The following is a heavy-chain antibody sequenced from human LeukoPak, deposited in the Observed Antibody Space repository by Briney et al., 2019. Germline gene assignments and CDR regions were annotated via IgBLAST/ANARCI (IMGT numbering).Heavy chain of an antibody. V-gene: IGHV3-13*01. CDR2: IGTAGDT. Sequence: GGSLRLSCAASGFTFRTYDFHWVRQVKGIGLEWVSGIGTAGDTYYAASVKGRFTISRENAKNSLYLQMNSLRAEDTAVYYCAKWDDTVTYDYWGQGTLVTVSS. CDR1: GFTFRTYD. CDR3: AKWDDTVTYDY. D-gene: IGHD4-17*01. J-gene: IGHJ4*02.